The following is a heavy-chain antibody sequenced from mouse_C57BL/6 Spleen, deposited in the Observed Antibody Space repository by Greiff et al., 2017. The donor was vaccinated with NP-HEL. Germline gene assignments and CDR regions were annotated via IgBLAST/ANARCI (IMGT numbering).Heavy chain of an antibody. CDR2: ISGGGGNT. CDR3: ARATYFDY. D-gene: IGHD6-1*01. CDR1: GFTFSSYT. Sequence: DVHLVESGGGLVTPGGSLKLSCAASGFTFSSYTMSWVRQTPEKRLEWVATISGGGGNTYYPDSVKGRFTISRDNAKNTLYLQMSSLRSEDTALYYCARATYFDYWGQSTTLTVSS. V-gene: IGHV5-9*01. J-gene: IGHJ2*01.